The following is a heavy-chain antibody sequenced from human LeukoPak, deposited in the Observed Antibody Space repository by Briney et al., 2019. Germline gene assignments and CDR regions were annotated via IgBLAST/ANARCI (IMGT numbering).Heavy chain of an antibody. D-gene: IGHD3-3*01. J-gene: IGHJ5*02. CDR1: GYSFTSYW. Sequence: GESLKISCKGSGYSFTSYWIGWVRQVPGKGLEWMGIIYPGDSDTRYSPSSQGQVTISADKSISTAYLQWSSLKASDTAMYYCARNDFWSASWFDPWGQGTLVTVSS. CDR3: ARNDFWSASWFDP. V-gene: IGHV5-51*01. CDR2: IYPGDSDT.